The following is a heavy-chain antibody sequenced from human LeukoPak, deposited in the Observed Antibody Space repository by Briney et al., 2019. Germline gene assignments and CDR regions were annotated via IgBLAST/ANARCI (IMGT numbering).Heavy chain of an antibody. CDR3: ARASYGYRIAARPFDY. Sequence: SETLSLTCAVYGGSFSGYYWSWIRQPPGKGLELIGEINHSGSTNYNPSLKSRVTISVDTSKNQFSLKLSSVTAADTAVYYCARASYGYRIAARPFDYWGQGTLVTVSS. V-gene: IGHV4-34*01. CDR2: INHSGST. J-gene: IGHJ4*02. CDR1: GGSFSGYY. D-gene: IGHD6-6*01.